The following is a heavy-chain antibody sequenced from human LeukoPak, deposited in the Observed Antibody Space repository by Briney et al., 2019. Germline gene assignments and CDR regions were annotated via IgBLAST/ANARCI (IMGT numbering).Heavy chain of an antibody. D-gene: IGHD5-18*01. CDR3: ARGGPRDTAMVYDAFDI. CDR1: GGSISSYY. V-gene: IGHV4-59*01. CDR2: IYYSGST. J-gene: IGHJ3*02. Sequence: SQTLSLTCTVSGGSISSYYWSWIRQPPGKGLEWIGYIYYSGSTNYNPSLKSRVTISVDTSKNQFSLKLSSVTAADTDVYYYARGGPRDTAMVYDAFDIWGQGTMVIVSS.